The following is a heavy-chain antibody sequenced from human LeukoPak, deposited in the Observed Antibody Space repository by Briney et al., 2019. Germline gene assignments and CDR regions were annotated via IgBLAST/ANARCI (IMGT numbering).Heavy chain of an antibody. V-gene: IGHV3-23*01. CDR3: AKTSGYFPYYSGIDV. J-gene: IGHJ6*04. CDR1: GFSFAGYA. D-gene: IGHD5-12*01. CDR2: ITGGGTST. Sequence: GGSLRLSCAASGFSFAGYALTWVRQAPGQGLEWVSGITGGGTSTYYADFVKGRLTISRDNSQNTVYLQMNSLRVEDTAVYYRAKTSGYFPYYSGIDVRGKGTTVTDSS.